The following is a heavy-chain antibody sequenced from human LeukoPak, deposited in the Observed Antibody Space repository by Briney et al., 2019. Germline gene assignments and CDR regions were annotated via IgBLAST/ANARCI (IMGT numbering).Heavy chain of an antibody. D-gene: IGHD3-22*01. CDR3: AKCLDYYDSSGYFYYYYMDV. J-gene: IGHJ6*03. Sequence: PGGSLRLSCAASGFTFSVYAMSWVRQAPGKGLEWVSAISGSGGSTYYADSVKGRFTISRENSKNTLFMQMNSLRAEETAVYYCAKCLDYYDSSGYFYYYYMDVWGKGTTVTVSS. CDR1: GFTFSVYA. V-gene: IGHV3-23*01. CDR2: ISGSGGST.